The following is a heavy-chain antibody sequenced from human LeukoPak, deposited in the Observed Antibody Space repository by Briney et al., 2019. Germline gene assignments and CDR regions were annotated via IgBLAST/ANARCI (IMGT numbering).Heavy chain of an antibody. CDR1: GGSFSGYY. Sequence: SETLSLTCAVYGGSFSGYYWSWIRQPPGKGLEWIGEINHSGSTNYNPSLKSRVTISVDTSKNQFSLKLSSVTAADTAVYYCARGQLHYMDVWGKGTTVTVSS. D-gene: IGHD1-7*01. V-gene: IGHV4-34*01. J-gene: IGHJ6*03. CDR2: INHSGST. CDR3: ARGQLHYMDV.